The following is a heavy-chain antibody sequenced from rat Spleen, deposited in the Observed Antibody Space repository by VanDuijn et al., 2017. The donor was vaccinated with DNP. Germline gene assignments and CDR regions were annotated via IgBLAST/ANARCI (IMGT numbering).Heavy chain of an antibody. Sequence: EVQLVESGGGPVQPGRSLKLSCVASGFIFSNYWMTWIRQAPTKGLEWVASISTGGGNTYYRDSVKGRFTISRDNAKSTLYLQMDSLRSEDTATYYCARHAPLYYSSYINYVMDVWGQGTSVIVSS. CDR1: GFIFSNYW. J-gene: IGHJ4*01. CDR2: ISTGGGNT. V-gene: IGHV5-25*01. D-gene: IGHD1-2*01. CDR3: ARHAPLYYSSYINYVMDV.